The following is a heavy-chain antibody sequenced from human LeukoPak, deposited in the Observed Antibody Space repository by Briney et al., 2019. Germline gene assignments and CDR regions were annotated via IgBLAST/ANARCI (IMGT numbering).Heavy chain of an antibody. D-gene: IGHD4-17*01. CDR1: GFTVSSNY. CDR3: ARDTVTTFRFRDYYYYGMDV. CDR2: IKPDGSDK. Sequence: GGSLRLSCAASGFTVSSNYMSWVRQAPGKGLEWVANIKPDGSDKYYVDSVKGRFTVSRDNAKNSLFLQMNSLRAEDTAVYYCARDTVTTFRFRDYYYYGMDVWGQGTAVTVSS. J-gene: IGHJ6*02. V-gene: IGHV3-7*05.